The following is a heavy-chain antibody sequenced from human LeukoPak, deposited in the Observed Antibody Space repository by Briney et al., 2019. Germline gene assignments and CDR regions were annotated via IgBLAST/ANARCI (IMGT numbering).Heavy chain of an antibody. D-gene: IGHD6-19*01. J-gene: IGHJ4*02. Sequence: SGTLSLTCAVSGGSISSSNWWSWVRPPPGKGLEWIGEIYHSGSTNYNPSLKSRVTISVDKSKNQFSLKLSSVTAADTAVYYCARVRQVAGPAFDYWGQGTLVTVSS. CDR3: ARVRQVAGPAFDY. V-gene: IGHV4-4*02. CDR1: GGSISSSNW. CDR2: IYHSGST.